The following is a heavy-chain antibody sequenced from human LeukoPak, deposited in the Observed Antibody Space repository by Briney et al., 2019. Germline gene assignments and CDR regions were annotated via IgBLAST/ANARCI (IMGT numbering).Heavy chain of an antibody. V-gene: IGHV3-30*02. D-gene: IGHD1-26*01. CDR1: GFTFSTYG. J-gene: IGHJ4*02. Sequence: PGRSLRLSCAASGFTFSTYGMHWVRQPPGKGLEWVAFIRYDGSKKYYADSVKGRFTISRDNSKNTLYLQMNSLRPEDTAVYYCAKEDSGSSVDYWGQGTLVTVSP. CDR2: IRYDGSKK. CDR3: AKEDSGSSVDY.